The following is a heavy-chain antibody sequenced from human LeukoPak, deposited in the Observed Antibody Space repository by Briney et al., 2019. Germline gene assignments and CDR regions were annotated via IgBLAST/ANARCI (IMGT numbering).Heavy chain of an antibody. CDR3: VRQPDSARYGFDY. CDR2: IIPIFGTA. J-gene: IGHJ4*02. V-gene: IGHV1-69*13. D-gene: IGHD1-14*01. CDR1: GGTFSSYA. Sequence: SVKVSCKASGGTFSSYAISWVRQAPGQGLEWMGGIIPIFGTANYAQKFQGRVTITADESTSTAYMELSSLRSEDTAVYHCVRQPDSARYGFDYWGRGTQVTVSS.